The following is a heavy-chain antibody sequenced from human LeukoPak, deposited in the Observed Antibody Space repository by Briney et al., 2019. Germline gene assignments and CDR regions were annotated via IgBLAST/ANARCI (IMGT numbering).Heavy chain of an antibody. CDR1: GFTFSSYA. J-gene: IGHJ3*02. CDR2: ISGSGGST. Sequence: GGSLRLSCAASGFTFSSYAMSWVRQAPGKGLECVSAISGSGGSTYYADSVKGRFTISRDNSKNTLYLQMNSLRAEDTAVYYCAKAVGDYYYYGSAEIAFDIWGQGTMVTVSS. CDR3: AKAVGDYYYYGSAEIAFDI. V-gene: IGHV3-23*01. D-gene: IGHD3-10*01.